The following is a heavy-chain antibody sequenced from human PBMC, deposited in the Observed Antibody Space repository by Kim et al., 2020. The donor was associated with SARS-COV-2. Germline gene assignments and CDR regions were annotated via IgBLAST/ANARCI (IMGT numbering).Heavy chain of an antibody. CDR1: GFSDSF. D-gene: IGHD1-1*01. Sequence: GSLRLSCAGSGFSDSFMHWVRQAPGKGLEWVGRITNKGNNYATTYAASVEGRFTISRDDSRNTAYLQMSSLKNEDTAFYYCARENWYLDYWGQGTLVTV. V-gene: IGHV3-73*01. J-gene: IGHJ4*02. CDR3: ARENWYLDY. CDR2: ITNKGNNYAT.